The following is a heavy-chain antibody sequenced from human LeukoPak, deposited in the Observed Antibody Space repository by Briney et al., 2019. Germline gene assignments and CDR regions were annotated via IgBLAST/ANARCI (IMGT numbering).Heavy chain of an antibody. Sequence: ASVKVSCTASGYTFTNNYLHWVRQAPGQGLEWMGMIYPRDGSTSYAQNFQGRVTVTRDTSTTTVHMELRGLRSEDTAVYYCARDQEGFDYWGQGTVVTVSS. CDR3: ARDQEGFDY. CDR2: IYPRDGST. J-gene: IGHJ4*02. CDR1: GYTFTNNY. V-gene: IGHV1-46*01.